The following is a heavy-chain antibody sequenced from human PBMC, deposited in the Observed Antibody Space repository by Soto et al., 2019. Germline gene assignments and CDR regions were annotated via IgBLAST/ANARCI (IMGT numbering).Heavy chain of an antibody. CDR2: IYYSGST. Sequence: QVQLQESGPGLVKPSETLSLTCTVSGGSISSYYWSWIRQPPGKGLEWIGYIYYSGSTNYNPSLKSRVTISVDTSKNPFSLKLTSMTAADTAVYYCARHNYGSGSTYFDYWGQGTLVTVSS. CDR3: ARHNYGSGSTYFDY. J-gene: IGHJ4*02. CDR1: GGSISSYY. D-gene: IGHD3-10*01. V-gene: IGHV4-59*08.